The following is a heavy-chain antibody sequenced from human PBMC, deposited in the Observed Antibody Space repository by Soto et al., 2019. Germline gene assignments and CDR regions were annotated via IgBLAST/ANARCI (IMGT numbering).Heavy chain of an antibody. V-gene: IGHV4-59*08. Sequence: SETLSLTCTVSGGSISSYYWSWIRQPPGKGLEWIGYIYYSGSTNYNPSLKSRVTISVDTSKNQFSLKLSSVTAADTAVYYCARLGAARASVNYYYYMDVWGKGTTVTVSS. CDR1: GGSISSYY. D-gene: IGHD6-6*01. J-gene: IGHJ6*03. CDR2: IYYSGST. CDR3: ARLGAARASVNYYYYMDV.